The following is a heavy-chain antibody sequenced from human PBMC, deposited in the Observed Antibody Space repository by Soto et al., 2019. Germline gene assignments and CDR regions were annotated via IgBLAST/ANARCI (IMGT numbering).Heavy chain of an antibody. Sequence: PSETLSLTCAFSGGSIRSNNWLIWVRQPPGKGLEWIGEIFHSGSTNYNPSLKTRVTISVDKSKNQFSLKLSSVTAADTAVYYCVRRRIVGSTDFDTWGQGTLVTV. CDR3: VRRRIVGSTDFDT. CDR1: GGSIRSNNW. D-gene: IGHD1-26*01. V-gene: IGHV4-4*02. CDR2: IFHSGST. J-gene: IGHJ4*02.